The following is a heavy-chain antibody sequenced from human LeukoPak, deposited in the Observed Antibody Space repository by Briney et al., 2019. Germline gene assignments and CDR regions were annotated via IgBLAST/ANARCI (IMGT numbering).Heavy chain of an antibody. V-gene: IGHV3-53*04. CDR3: ARTTTGTTLRYYYGMDV. CDR1: GFTVSSNY. D-gene: IGHD1-1*01. CDR2: IYSGGST. Sequence: QPGGSLRLSCAASGFTVSSNYMSSVRQAPGKGLEWVSVIYSGGSTYYADSVKGRFTISRHNSKNTLYLQMNSLRAEDTAVYYCARTTTGTTLRYYYGMDVWGQGTTVTVSS. J-gene: IGHJ6*02.